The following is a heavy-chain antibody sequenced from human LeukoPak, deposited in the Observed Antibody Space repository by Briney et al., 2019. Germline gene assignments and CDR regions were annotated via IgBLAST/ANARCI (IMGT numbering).Heavy chain of an antibody. Sequence: GGSLRLSCAVSGFTFSNNYISWGRQAPGKGLEWVSAIYGDGTSYSADSARSRFTIIRDNSKNMVHHQINSLRDAATAGDYCARDICGESDYWGQGTLVTVSS. D-gene: IGHD3-3*02. V-gene: IGHV3-53*01. CDR3: ARDICGESDY. CDR1: GFTFSNNY. J-gene: IGHJ4*02. CDR2: IYGDGTS.